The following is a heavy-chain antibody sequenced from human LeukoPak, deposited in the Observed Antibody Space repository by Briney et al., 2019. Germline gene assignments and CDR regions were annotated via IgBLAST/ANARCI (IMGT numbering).Heavy chain of an antibody. V-gene: IGHV3-53*04. CDR2: IYSGGST. CDR1: GFTVSSNY. CDR3: ARGLEYYYDSRDGMDV. Sequence: PGGSLRLSCAASGFTVSSNYMSWVRQAPGKGLEWVSVIYSGGSTYYADSVKGRFTISRHNSKNTPYLQMNSLRAEDTAVYYCARGLEYYYDSRDGMDVWGQGTTVTVSS. J-gene: IGHJ6*02. D-gene: IGHD3-22*01.